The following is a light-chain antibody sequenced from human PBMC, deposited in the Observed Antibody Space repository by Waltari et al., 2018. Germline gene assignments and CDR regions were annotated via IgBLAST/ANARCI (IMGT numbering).Light chain of an antibody. CDR1: KNDIGTYNF. CDR3: CSYAGGSRVI. Sequence: QSALTQPASLSGSPGQSITISCAGTKNDIGTYNFVSRFQQFPGQAPKLIVSESTKRPSGVSYRFSGSKSGNTASLTISGLQAEDEADYYCCSYAGGSRVIFGGGTKLTVL. V-gene: IGLV2-23*01. CDR2: EST. J-gene: IGLJ2*01.